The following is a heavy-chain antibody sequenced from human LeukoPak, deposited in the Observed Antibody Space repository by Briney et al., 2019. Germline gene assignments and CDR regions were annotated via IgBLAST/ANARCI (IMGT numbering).Heavy chain of an antibody. D-gene: IGHD6-6*01. J-gene: IGHJ4*02. CDR2: IYYSGST. V-gene: IGHV4-31*03. Sequence: PSQTLSLTCTVSGGSISSGGYYWSWVSQQPGKGLEWIGYIYYSGSTYPNPSLKSRVTISVDTSKNQFSLKLSSVTAADTAVYYCAREGRAARYPNHLWGQGTLVTVSS. CDR1: GGSISSGGYY. CDR3: AREGRAARYPNHL.